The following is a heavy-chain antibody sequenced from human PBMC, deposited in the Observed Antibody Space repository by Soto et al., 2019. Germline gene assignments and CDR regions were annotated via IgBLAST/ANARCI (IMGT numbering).Heavy chain of an antibody. J-gene: IGHJ4*02. Sequence: QAGGSLRLSCAASGFTFDDYAMHWVRQAPGKGLEWVSLISWDGGSTYYADSVKGRFTISRDNSKNSLYLQMNSLRAEDTALYYCAKDYYDSSGPDYWGQGTLVTVSS. CDR2: ISWDGGST. CDR1: GFTFDDYA. CDR3: AKDYYDSSGPDY. V-gene: IGHV3-43D*04. D-gene: IGHD3-22*01.